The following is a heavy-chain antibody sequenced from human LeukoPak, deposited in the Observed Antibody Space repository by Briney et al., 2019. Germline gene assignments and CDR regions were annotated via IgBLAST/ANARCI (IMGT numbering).Heavy chain of an antibody. CDR3: ARGRSNGDYAFDY. D-gene: IGHD4-17*01. CDR1: GFTFSSSW. CDR2: ISSDGITT. Sequence: GGSLRLSCAASGFTFSSSWMHWVRQVPGKGLVWVSRISSDGITTNYADSVKGRFTISRDNAKNPLYLQMNNLRAEDTAVYYCARGRSNGDYAFDYWGQGALVTVSS. V-gene: IGHV3-74*01. J-gene: IGHJ4*02.